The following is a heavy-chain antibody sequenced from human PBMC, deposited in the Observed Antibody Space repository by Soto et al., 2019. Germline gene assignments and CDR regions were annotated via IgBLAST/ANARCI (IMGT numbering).Heavy chain of an antibody. CDR2: IYPGDSDT. V-gene: IGHV5-51*01. D-gene: IGHD6-19*01. CDR3: ARQVGYSSGWYYYYYYGMDV. J-gene: IGHJ6*02. Sequence: GESLKISCKGSGYSFTSYWIGWVRQMPGKGLEWMGIIYPGDSDTRYSPSFQGQVTISADKSISTAYLQRSSLKASDTAMYYCARQVGYSSGWYYYYYYGMDVWGQGTTVTVSS. CDR1: GYSFTSYW.